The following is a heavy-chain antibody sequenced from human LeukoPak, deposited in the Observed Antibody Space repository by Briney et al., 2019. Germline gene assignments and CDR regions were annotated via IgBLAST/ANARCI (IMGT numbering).Heavy chain of an antibody. V-gene: IGHV1-18*01. D-gene: IGHD5-24*01. CDR2: MSTYNDDK. J-gene: IGHJ3*01. Sequence: ASVKVSCKASGYSFMNYGITWVRQAPGQGLEWMGWMSTYNDDKQYAQKFQGRVTLTIDTSTTTAYMELRSLSSDDTAVYYCARARWLNVFEVWGQGTLVTVSS. CDR1: GYSFMNYG. CDR3: ARARWLNVFEV.